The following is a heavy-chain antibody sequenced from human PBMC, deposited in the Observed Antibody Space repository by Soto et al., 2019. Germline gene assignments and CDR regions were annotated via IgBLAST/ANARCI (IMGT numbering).Heavy chain of an antibody. V-gene: IGHV3-23*01. CDR3: AKDSGWELRFLEWSITPYFDY. CDR2: ISGSGGRT. CDR1: GFTFSSYA. Sequence: PGGSLRLSCAASGFTFSSYAMSWVHQAPGKGLEWVSAISGSGGRTYYADSVKGRFTISRDNSKNTLYLQLNSLRAEDTAVYYCAKDSGWELRFLEWSITPYFDYWGQGTLVTVSS. D-gene: IGHD3-3*01. J-gene: IGHJ4*02.